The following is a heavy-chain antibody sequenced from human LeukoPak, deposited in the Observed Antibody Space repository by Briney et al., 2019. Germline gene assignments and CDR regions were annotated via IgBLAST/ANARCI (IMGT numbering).Heavy chain of an antibody. CDR1: GFTFSSYA. Sequence: PGGSLRLSCAASGFTFSSYAMSWVRQAPGKGLEWVSVISGSGGSTYYADSVKGRFTISRDNSKNTLYLQMNSLRAEDTAVYYCANAGDYYDSSGYYYWGQGTLVTVSS. J-gene: IGHJ4*02. CDR2: ISGSGGST. CDR3: ANAGDYYDSSGYYY. V-gene: IGHV3-23*01. D-gene: IGHD3-22*01.